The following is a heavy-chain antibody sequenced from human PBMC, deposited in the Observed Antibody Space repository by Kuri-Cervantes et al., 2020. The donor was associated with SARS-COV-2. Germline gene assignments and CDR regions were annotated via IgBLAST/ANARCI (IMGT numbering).Heavy chain of an antibody. V-gene: IGHV3-7*01. CDR3: AREAFGYCSGGSCYSHY. Sequence: GGSMRLSCAAYGFTFSSYWMSWVRQAPGKELEWVANIKQDGSEKYYVDSVKGRFTISRENAKNSLYLQMNSLRADDTAVDYCAREAFGYCSGGSCYSHYWGQGTLVTVSS. CDR1: GFTFSSYW. CDR2: IKQDGSEK. J-gene: IGHJ4*02. D-gene: IGHD2-15*01.